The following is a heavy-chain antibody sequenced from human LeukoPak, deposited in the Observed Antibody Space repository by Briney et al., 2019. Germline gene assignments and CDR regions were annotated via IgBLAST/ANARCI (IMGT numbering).Heavy chain of an antibody. J-gene: IGHJ4*02. D-gene: IGHD3/OR15-3a*01. CDR1: GFSFSNSW. V-gene: IGHV3-74*01. Sequence: TGGSLRLSCAASGFSFSNSWMHWVRQAPGKGLVWVSRINSDGTTTYYADSVKGRFTISRDNAKNTLFLQMNSLRPEDTALYYCASDPYIANFWTGYPHYWGQGTLVTVSS. CDR2: INSDGTTT. CDR3: ASDPYIANFWTGYPHY.